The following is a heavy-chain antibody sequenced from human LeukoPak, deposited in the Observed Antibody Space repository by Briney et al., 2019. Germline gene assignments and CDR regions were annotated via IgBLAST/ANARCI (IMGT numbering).Heavy chain of an antibody. Sequence: GGSLRLSCAASGFTFDDYTMHWVRQAPGKGLEWVSLISWDGGSTYYADSVKGRFTISRDNSKNSLYLQMNSLRTEDTALYYCAKDIRPGYYDFWSGYLFDYWGQGTLVTVSS. CDR3: AKDIRPGYYDFWSGYLFDY. V-gene: IGHV3-43*01. D-gene: IGHD3-3*01. CDR2: ISWDGGST. J-gene: IGHJ4*02. CDR1: GFTFDDYT.